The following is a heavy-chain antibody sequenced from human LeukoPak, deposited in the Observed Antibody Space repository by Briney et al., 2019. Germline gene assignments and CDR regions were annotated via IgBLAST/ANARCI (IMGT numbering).Heavy chain of an antibody. Sequence: SETLSLTCTVSGGSISSYYWSWIRQPPGKGLEWIGYIYYSGSTNYNPSLKSRVTISVDTSKNQFSLKLSSVTAADTAVYYCARDHGQLPRCYYYYYMDVWGKGTTVTVSS. CDR1: GGSISSYY. D-gene: IGHD1-26*01. V-gene: IGHV4-59*12. CDR3: ARDHGQLPRCYYYYYMDV. CDR2: IYYSGST. J-gene: IGHJ6*03.